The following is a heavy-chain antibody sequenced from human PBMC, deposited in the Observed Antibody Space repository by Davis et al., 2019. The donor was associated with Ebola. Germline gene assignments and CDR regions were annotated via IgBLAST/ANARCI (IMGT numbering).Heavy chain of an antibody. J-gene: IGHJ6*04. CDR1: GDSVSINSAG. V-gene: IGHV6-1*01. D-gene: IGHD5-18*01. CDR2: TYYSSKWYN. Sequence: PSETLSLTCAISGDSVSINSAGWNWIRQSTSRGLEWLGRTYYSSKWYNDYEVSVKRRITINVETSKNQFSLQLKSVTPADTALYYCARGWLRGGMDVWDEGTTVTVSS. CDR3: ARGWLRGGMDV.